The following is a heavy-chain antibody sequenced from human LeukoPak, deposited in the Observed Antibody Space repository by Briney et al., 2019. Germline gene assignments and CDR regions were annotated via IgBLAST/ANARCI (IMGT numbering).Heavy chain of an antibody. CDR3: ASSRSYYDILTGYPTGDAFDI. J-gene: IGHJ3*02. V-gene: IGHV3-48*03. D-gene: IGHD3-9*01. Sequence: GRSLRLSCAASGFTFSSYEMNWVRQAPAKGREWVRYIRCIGSTINYAVSVKGRFTNSRDNAKTSLSLQMNSMRDKDMTVYNCASSRSYYDILTGYPTGDAFDIWRQGKMVTVSS. CDR2: IRCIGSTI. CDR1: GFTFSSYE.